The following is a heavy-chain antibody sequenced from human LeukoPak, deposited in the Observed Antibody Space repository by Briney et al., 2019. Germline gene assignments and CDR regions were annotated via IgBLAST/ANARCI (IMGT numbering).Heavy chain of an antibody. CDR1: GGSISSSSYY. CDR2: IYYSGST. V-gene: IGHV4-39*07. Sequence: SETLSLTCTVSGGSISSSSYYWGWIRQPPGKGLEWIGSIYYSGSTNYNPSLKSRVTISVDTSKNQFSLKLSSVTAADTAVYYCARGRNYDYVWGSYRYTFYFDYWGQGTLVTVSP. J-gene: IGHJ4*02. D-gene: IGHD3-16*02. CDR3: ARGRNYDYVWGSYRYTFYFDY.